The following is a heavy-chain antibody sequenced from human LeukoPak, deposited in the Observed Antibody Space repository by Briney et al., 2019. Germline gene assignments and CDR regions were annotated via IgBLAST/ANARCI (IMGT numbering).Heavy chain of an antibody. CDR2: INPNSGGT. Sequence: ASVKVSCKASGYTFTGYYMHWVRQAPGQGLEWMGWINPNSGGTNYAQKFQGRVTMTRDTSISTAYMELRSLRSDDTAVYYCARSIDCITMVRGVSCWFDPWGQGTLVTVSS. V-gene: IGHV1-2*02. CDR1: GYTFTGYY. D-gene: IGHD3-10*01. J-gene: IGHJ5*02. CDR3: ARSIDCITMVRGVSCWFDP.